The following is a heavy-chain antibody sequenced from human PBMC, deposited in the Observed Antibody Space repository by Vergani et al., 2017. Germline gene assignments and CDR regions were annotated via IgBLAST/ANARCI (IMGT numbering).Heavy chain of an antibody. V-gene: IGHV3-30*02. J-gene: IGHJ4*02. CDR1: GFTFSNLG. CDR3: AKYLRDSTDGLPDS. D-gene: IGHD2-21*02. Sequence: QVQLVESAGGVVQPGGSLRLSCAASGFTFSNLGMHWIREAPGKGLEWLAYIGKDGINTSYRDAVKGRFSVSRDNSKDILYLQMDSLRSEDTALYYGAKYLRDSTDGLPDSWCPGTLVIVSS. CDR2: IGKDGINT.